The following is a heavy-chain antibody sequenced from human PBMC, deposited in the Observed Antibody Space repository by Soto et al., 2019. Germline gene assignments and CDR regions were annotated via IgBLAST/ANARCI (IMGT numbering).Heavy chain of an antibody. D-gene: IGHD3-9*01. J-gene: IGHJ6*02. CDR3: AKGDILTGYYPGGGYYYYYGMDV. CDR1: GGSFSGYY. Sequence: SETLSLTCAVYGGSFSGYYWSWIRQPPGKGLEWIGEINHSGSTNYNPSLKSRVTISVDTSKNQFSLKLSSVTAADTAVYYCAKGDILTGYYPGGGYYYYYGMDVWGQGTTVTVSS. V-gene: IGHV4-34*01. CDR2: INHSGST.